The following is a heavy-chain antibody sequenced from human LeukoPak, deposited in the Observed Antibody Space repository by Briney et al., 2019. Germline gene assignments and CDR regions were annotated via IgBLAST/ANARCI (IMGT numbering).Heavy chain of an antibody. J-gene: IGHJ4*02. CDR2: IYTSGST. CDR3: ARSKTLRYFDWLSFDY. CDR1: GGSISSYY. V-gene: IGHV4-4*07. D-gene: IGHD3-9*01. Sequence: SETLSLTCTVSGGSISSYYWGWIRQPAGKGLEWIGRIYTSGSTNYNPSLKSRVTMSVDTSKNQFSLKLSSVTAADTAVYYCARSKTLRYFDWLSFDYWGQGTLVTVSS.